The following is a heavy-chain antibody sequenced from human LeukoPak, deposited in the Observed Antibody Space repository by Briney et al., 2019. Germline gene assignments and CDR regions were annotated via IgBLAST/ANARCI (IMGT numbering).Heavy chain of an antibody. CDR1: GYTFTSYY. D-gene: IGHD4-17*01. Sequence: ASVKVSCKASGYTFTSYYMHWVRQAPGQGLEWMGIINPSGGSTSYAQKFQGRVTMTRDTSTSTVYMELSSLRFEDTAVYYCARGSTTVMPGLSPSYWGQGTLVTVSS. V-gene: IGHV1-46*01. CDR2: INPSGGST. J-gene: IGHJ4*02. CDR3: ARGSTTVMPGLSPSY.